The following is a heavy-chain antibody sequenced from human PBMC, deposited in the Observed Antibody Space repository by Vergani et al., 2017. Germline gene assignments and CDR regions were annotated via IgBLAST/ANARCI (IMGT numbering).Heavy chain of an antibody. CDR3: ARDVAESIAVAGTWFDP. CDR2: INPNSGGT. CDR1: GYTFTGYY. J-gene: IGHJ5*02. V-gene: IGHV1-2*02. Sequence: QVQLVQSGAEVKKPGASVKVSCKAPGYTFTGYYMHWVRQAPGQGLEWMGWINPNSGGTNYAQKCQGRVTMTRDTSISTAYMELSRLRSDDTAVYYCARDVAESIAVAGTWFDPWGQGTLVTVSS. D-gene: IGHD6-19*01.